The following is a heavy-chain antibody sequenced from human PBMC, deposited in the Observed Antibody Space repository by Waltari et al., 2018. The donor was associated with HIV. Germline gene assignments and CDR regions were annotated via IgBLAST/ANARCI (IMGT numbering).Heavy chain of an antibody. J-gene: IGHJ3*01. CDR2: KRAYKGNT. D-gene: IGHD3-16*02. Sequence: QLVRSGAEVNKPEASVKLACKSSGYPFTNFAITWVRQAPGQGLEWVGWKRAYKGNTNNAGKLHSRVSMNTDASTSTAYMELRSLRSDDTAVLSCARAAFYWWSYRYPAQRSALGSWGQGTMVTVSS. CDR3: ARAAFYWWSYRYPAQRSALGS. CDR1: GYPFTNFA. V-gene: IGHV1-18*01.